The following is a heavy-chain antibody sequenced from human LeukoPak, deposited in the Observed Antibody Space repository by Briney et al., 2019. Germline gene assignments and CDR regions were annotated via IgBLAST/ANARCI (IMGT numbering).Heavy chain of an antibody. D-gene: IGHD6-19*01. J-gene: IGHJ4*02. CDR3: ARDSLPMAVTGPFDH. Sequence: GGSLRLSCAASGFTLSSYAMSWVRQAPGKGLEWVSAISGSGGSTYYADSVKGRFTISRDNSKSALYLQMNSLRAEDTAIYYCARDSLPMAVTGPFDHWGQGALVTVSS. CDR2: ISGSGGST. CDR1: GFTLSSYA. V-gene: IGHV3-23*01.